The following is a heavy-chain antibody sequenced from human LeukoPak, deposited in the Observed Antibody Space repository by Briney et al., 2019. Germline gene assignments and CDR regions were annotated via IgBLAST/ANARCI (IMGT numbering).Heavy chain of an antibody. CDR1: GFIFRSYW. CDR2: IKEDGSEK. V-gene: IGHV3-7*01. Sequence: GGSLRLSCAPSGFIFRSYWMSWVRQAPGRGLEWVANIKEDGSEKYYVDSVKGRFTISRDNAENSLYLQMNSLRAEDTAVYYCARAPRFRALKYAFDIWGQGTMVTVSS. CDR3: ARAPRFRALKYAFDI. J-gene: IGHJ3*02. D-gene: IGHD3-3*01.